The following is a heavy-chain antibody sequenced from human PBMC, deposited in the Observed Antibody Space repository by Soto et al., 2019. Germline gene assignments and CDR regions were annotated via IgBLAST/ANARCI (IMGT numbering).Heavy chain of an antibody. V-gene: IGHV4-31*03. CDR2: LYYSGST. J-gene: IGHJ4*02. CDR1: RGSISNGGYY. Sequence: SEPLSLTCTVSRGSISNGGYYWSWIRQHPGRGLEWIEYLYYSGSTYYNPTLKSRVTISVDTSKNQFSLKLSSVTAADTAVYYCARGRRYFGYWGQGTLVTVSS. CDR3: ARGRRYFGY.